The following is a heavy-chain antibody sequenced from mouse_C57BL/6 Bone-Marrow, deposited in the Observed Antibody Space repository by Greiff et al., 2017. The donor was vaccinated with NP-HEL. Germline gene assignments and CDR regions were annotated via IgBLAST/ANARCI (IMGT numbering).Heavy chain of an antibody. V-gene: IGHV1-19*01. D-gene: IGHD1-1*01. CDR3: ARLYYYGSSSYYYAMDY. CDR2: INPYNGGT. J-gene: IGHJ4*01. CDR1: GYTFTDYY. Sequence: EVQLQQSGPVLVKPGASVKMSCKASGYTFTDYYMNWVKQSHGKSLEWIGVINPYNGGTSYNQKFKGKATLTVDKSSSTAYMELNSLTSDDSAVYYCARLYYYGSSSYYYAMDYWGQGTSVTVSS.